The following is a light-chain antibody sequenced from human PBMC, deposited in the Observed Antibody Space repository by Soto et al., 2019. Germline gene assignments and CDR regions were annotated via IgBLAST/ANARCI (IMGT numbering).Light chain of an antibody. Sequence: LLTPSPATLPLSPGERATLSCRPSQSVRNNYLAWYQQKPGQAPKLLIYSASNRATGIPDRFSGSGSGTDFTLSISSLEPEDFAIYYCQQYGTSPKTFGQGTKVDNK. CDR2: SAS. CDR3: QQYGTSPKT. J-gene: IGKJ1*01. V-gene: IGKV3-20*01. CDR1: QSVRNNY.